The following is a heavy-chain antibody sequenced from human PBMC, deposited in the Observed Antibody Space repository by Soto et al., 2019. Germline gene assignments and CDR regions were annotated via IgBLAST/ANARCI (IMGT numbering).Heavy chain of an antibody. Sequence: SETLSLTCTVSGDSISSTNNYWSWIRQHPGKGLEWIGYIYYSGSTYYNPSLKSRPAISVDTPKNQFSLKLSSVTAADTAVYYCARTVCSSASCYGYYYYGLDVWGQGTTVTVSS. CDR3: ARTVCSSASCYGYYYYGLDV. CDR1: GDSISSTNNY. J-gene: IGHJ6*02. D-gene: IGHD2-2*01. V-gene: IGHV4-31*03. CDR2: IYYSGST.